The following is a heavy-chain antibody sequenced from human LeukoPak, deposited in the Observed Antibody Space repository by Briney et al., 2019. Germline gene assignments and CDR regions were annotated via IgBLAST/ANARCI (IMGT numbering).Heavy chain of an antibody. CDR2: INPNSGGT. CDR3: ARDGEVGATTHYYYYMDV. Sequence: ASVKVSCKASGYTFTGYYMHWVRQAPGQGLEWMGWINPNSGGTNYAQKFQGRVTMTRDTSISTAYMELSRLRSDDTAVYYCARDGEVGATTHYYYYMDVWGKGTTVTVSS. CDR1: GYTFTGYY. D-gene: IGHD1-26*01. J-gene: IGHJ6*03. V-gene: IGHV1-2*02.